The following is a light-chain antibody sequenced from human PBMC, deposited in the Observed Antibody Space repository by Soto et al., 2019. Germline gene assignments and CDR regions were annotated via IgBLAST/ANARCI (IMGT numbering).Light chain of an antibody. V-gene: IGKV3D-20*02. Sequence: EFVLTQSPGTLSLSPGERATLSCRASQSVSSSYLAWYQQKPGQAPRLLIYGASSRATGIPDRFSGSGSGTDFTLTISRLEPEDFAVYYCQQRSNWRITFGQGTRLEI. CDR2: GAS. CDR3: QQRSNWRIT. CDR1: QSVSSSY. J-gene: IGKJ5*01.